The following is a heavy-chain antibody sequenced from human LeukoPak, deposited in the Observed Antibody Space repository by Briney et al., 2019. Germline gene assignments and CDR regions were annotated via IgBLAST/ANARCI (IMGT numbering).Heavy chain of an antibody. Sequence: PGRSLRLSCAASGFTFSSYGMHWVRQAPGKGLEWVAVIWYDGSNKYYADSVKGRFTISRDNSKNTLYLQMNSLRAEDTAVYYCARARITMIVEAFDIWGQGTMVTVSS. D-gene: IGHD3-22*01. V-gene: IGHV3-33*01. J-gene: IGHJ3*02. CDR1: GFTFSSYG. CDR3: ARARITMIVEAFDI. CDR2: IWYDGSNK.